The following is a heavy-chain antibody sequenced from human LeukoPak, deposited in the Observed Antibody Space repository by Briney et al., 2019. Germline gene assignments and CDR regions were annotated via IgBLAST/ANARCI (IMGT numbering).Heavy chain of an antibody. CDR1: GYTFTSFD. J-gene: IGHJ4*02. V-gene: IGHV1-8*03. CDR2: MNPNSANT. Sequence: ASVEVSCKASGYTFTSFDINWVRQATGQGREWMGWMNPNSANTGYAQKFQGRVTITRDTSKSTAYMELSSLRSGDTAVYYCARTLPGGVVDYWGQGTLVTVSS. CDR3: ARTLPGGVVDY. D-gene: IGHD1-14*01.